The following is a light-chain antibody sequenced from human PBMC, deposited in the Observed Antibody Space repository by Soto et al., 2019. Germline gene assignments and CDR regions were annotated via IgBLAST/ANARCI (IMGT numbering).Light chain of an antibody. CDR3: QKYDSVPWT. CDR1: QGISNY. CDR2: AAS. J-gene: IGKJ1*01. V-gene: IGKV1-27*01. Sequence: GDRVTLTCRASQGISNYLAWYQQKPGKVPKHLIYAASTLQSGVPSRFTGSGSGTDFTLTISSLQPEDVATYYCQKYDSVPWTFGQGTRVEIK.